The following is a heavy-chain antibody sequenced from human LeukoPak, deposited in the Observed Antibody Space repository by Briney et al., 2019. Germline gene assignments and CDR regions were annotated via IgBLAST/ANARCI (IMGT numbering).Heavy chain of an antibody. Sequence: SETLSLTCTVSGGSISSSSYYWSWIRQPPGKGLEWIGSIYYSGSTYYNPSLKSRVTISVDTSKNQFSLKLSSVTAADTAVYYCARMTTAFDYWGQGTLVTVSS. D-gene: IGHD4-11*01. CDR2: IYYSGST. CDR1: GGSISSSSYY. V-gene: IGHV4-39*07. CDR3: ARMTTAFDY. J-gene: IGHJ4*02.